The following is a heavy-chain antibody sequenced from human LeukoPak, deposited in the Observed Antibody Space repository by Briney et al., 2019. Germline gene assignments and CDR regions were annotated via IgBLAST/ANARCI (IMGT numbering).Heavy chain of an antibody. CDR2: ISDNGGDS. CDR3: ARDWKCDH. D-gene: IGHD1-1*01. Sequence: PGGSLRLSCAASGFTFSSYAMSWVRQAPGKGLEWVSAISDNGGDSKYADSVKGRFTISRDNSKKTLYLQMNSVRVEDTAIYYCARDWKCDHWGQGTLVTVSS. V-gene: IGHV3-23*01. CDR1: GFTFSSYA. J-gene: IGHJ4*02.